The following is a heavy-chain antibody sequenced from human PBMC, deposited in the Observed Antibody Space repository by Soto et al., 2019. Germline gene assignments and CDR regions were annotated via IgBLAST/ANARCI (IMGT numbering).Heavy chain of an antibody. V-gene: IGHV3-7*05. CDR1: GFSINTYW. CDR2: IKQDGSEV. D-gene: IGHD6-13*01. CDR3: ARGRAAQPGED. J-gene: IGHJ4*02. Sequence: EVQLVESGGDLVQPGGSLRLSCAASGFSINTYWMTWVRQAPGRGLEWVANIKQDGSEVYYVASVKGRFSISRDNARNSLYLQMNSLSPADTALYHCARGRAAQPGEDWGQGILVTGSS.